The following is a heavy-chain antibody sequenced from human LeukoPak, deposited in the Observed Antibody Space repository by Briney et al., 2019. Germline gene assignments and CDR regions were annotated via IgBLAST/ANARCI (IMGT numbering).Heavy chain of an antibody. J-gene: IGHJ3*02. D-gene: IGHD5-12*01. Sequence: GESLKISRKGSGYSFTSYWISWVRQMPGKGLEWMGRIDPSDSYTNYSPSFQGHVTISADKSISTAYLQWSSLKASDTAMYYCARTSGYSGYDVSGDAFDIWGQGTMVTVSS. CDR2: IDPSDSYT. V-gene: IGHV5-10-1*01. CDR1: GYSFTSYW. CDR3: ARTSGYSGYDVSGDAFDI.